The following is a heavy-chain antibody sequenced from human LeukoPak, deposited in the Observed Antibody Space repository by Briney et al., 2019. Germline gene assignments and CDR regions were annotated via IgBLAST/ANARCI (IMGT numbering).Heavy chain of an antibody. CDR3: AKGTRYSPRDNYDY. CDR2: ISGSGGST. D-gene: IGHD2-15*01. CDR1: GFTFSRYA. J-gene: IGHJ4*02. V-gene: IGHV3-23*01. Sequence: GGSLRLSCAASGFTFSRYAMSWVRQAPGKGLEWVSAISGSGGSTYYADSVKGRFTISRDNSKNTLYLQMNSLRAEDTAVYYCAKGTRYSPRDNYDYWGQGTLVTVSS.